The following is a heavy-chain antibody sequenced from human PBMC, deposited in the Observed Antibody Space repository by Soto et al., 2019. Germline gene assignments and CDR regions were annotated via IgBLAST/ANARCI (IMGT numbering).Heavy chain of an antibody. J-gene: IGHJ4*02. CDR1: GGSMFSYY. Sequence: QVQLQESGPGLVKASETLSLTCTVSGGSMFSYYWSWIRQPAGKGLEWIASIYGSGGTNYNPSLKSPVSISIDAPKNSFSVGLASVTAADTAFYYCAREGASSYASSDFDNWGPGTLGTVSS. CDR2: IYGSGGT. V-gene: IGHV4-4*07. D-gene: IGHD3-16*01. CDR3: AREGASSYASSDFDN.